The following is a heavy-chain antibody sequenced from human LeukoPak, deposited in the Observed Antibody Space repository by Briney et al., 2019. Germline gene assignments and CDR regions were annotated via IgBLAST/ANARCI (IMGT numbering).Heavy chain of an antibody. CDR3: ARSLTGYYDSSGF. D-gene: IGHD3-22*01. V-gene: IGHV1-69*05. CDR1: GGTFSSYA. CDR2: IIPIFGTA. J-gene: IGHJ4*02. Sequence: SVKVSCKASGGTFSSYAISWVRQAPGQGLEWMGGIIPIFGTANYAQKFQGRVTMTRDTSTSTIYMELSSLRSEDTAVYYCARSLTGYYDSSGFWGQGTLVTVSS.